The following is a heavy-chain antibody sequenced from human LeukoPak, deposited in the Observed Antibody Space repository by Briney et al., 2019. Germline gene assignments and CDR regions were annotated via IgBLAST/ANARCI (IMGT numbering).Heavy chain of an antibody. CDR3: ARGWFVGVPVRDHPVLYYYYGMDV. J-gene: IGHJ6*04. V-gene: IGHV1-69*13. CDR2: IIPVFGTA. D-gene: IGHD3-10*01. CDR1: GGTFSSYA. Sequence: SVXVSCKASGGTFSSYAISWVRQAPGQGLEWMGGIIPVFGTAKYAQKLQGRVTITAEESTSTAYMELSSLRSEDTAMYYCARGWFVGVPVRDHPVLYYYYGMDVWGKGTTVTVSS.